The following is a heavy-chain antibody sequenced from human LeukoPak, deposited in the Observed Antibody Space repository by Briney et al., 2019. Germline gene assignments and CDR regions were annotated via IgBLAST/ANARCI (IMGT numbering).Heavy chain of an antibody. CDR2: ISWNSGSI. V-gene: IGHV3-9*03. J-gene: IGHJ4*02. CDR1: GFTFDDYA. Sequence: PGRSLRPSCAASGFTFDDYAMHWDRQAPGKGLEWVSGISWNSGSIGYADSVKGRFTISRDNAKNSLYLQMNSLRAEDMALYYCAKGPLRFLEWLFFDYWGQGTLVTVSS. CDR3: AKGPLRFLEWLFFDY. D-gene: IGHD3-3*01.